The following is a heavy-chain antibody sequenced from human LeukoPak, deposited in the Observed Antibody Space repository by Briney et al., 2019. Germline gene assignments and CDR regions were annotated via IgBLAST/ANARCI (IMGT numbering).Heavy chain of an antibody. D-gene: IGHD3-22*01. CDR2: IYYSGST. J-gene: IGHJ6*03. Sequence: SETLSLTCTVSGVSISSYYWSWIRQPPGKGLEWIGYIYYSGSTNYNPSLKSRVTISVDTSKNQFSLKLSSVTAADTAVYYCARLVYDTYYYYYMDVWGKGTTVTVSS. CDR3: ARLVYDTYYYYYMDV. CDR1: GVSISSYY. V-gene: IGHV4-59*01.